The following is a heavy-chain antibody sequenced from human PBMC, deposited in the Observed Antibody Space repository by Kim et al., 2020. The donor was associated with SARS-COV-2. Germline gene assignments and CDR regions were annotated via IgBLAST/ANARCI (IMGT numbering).Heavy chain of an antibody. CDR3: NEYYYDSSGYPELYYFDY. Sequence: SVKVSCKASGGTFSSYAISWVRQAPGQGLEWMGGIIPIFGTANYAQKFQGRVTITADESTSTAYMELSSLRSEDTAVYYCNEYYYDSSGYPELYYFDYWGQGTLVTVSS. CDR1: GGTFSSYA. CDR2: IIPIFGTA. D-gene: IGHD3-22*01. J-gene: IGHJ4*02. V-gene: IGHV1-69*13.